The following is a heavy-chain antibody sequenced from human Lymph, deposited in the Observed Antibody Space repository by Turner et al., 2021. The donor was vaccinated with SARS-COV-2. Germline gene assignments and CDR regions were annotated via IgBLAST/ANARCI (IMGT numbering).Heavy chain of an antibody. CDR1: GFTFSSSA. CDR2: IVVGSGNT. D-gene: IGHD2-15*01. CDR3: AAAYCSGGSCSDGFDI. J-gene: IGHJ3*02. V-gene: IGHV1-58*01. Sequence: QMQLVQSGPEVKQPVTSVKVSCKASGFTFSSSAVQWVRQARGQRLEWIGWIVVGSGNTNDAQKFQERVTITRDMSTNTAYMELSSLRSEDTAVYYCAAAYCSGGSCSDGFDIWGQGTMVTVSS.